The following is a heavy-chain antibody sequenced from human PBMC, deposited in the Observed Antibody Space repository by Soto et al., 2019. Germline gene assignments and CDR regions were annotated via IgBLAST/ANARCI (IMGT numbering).Heavy chain of an antibody. CDR3: ARGYGSGSYWAY. D-gene: IGHD3-10*01. V-gene: IGHV4-34*02. CDR2: IERGGST. CDR1: GGSFSGYY. J-gene: IGHJ4*02. Sequence: QVQLQQWGAGLLKPSETLSLTCAVYGGSFSGYYWSWVRQPPGKGLEWIGEIERGGSTIYNPSLKSRVAISVDTSKNQFSLKVNSVTAADTAVYYCARGYGSGSYWAYWGQGTLVTVSS.